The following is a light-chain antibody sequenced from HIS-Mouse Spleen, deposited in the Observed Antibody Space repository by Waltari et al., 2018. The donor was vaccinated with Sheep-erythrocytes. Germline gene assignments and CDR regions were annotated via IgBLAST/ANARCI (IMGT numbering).Light chain of an antibody. CDR3: QQYDNLLT. CDR1: QDISNY. CDR2: DSS. J-gene: IGKJ4*01. Sequence: DIQMTQSPSSLSASVGDRVTITCQASQDISNYLNWYQQKPGKAPKLLCYDSSKLETGVPSRFSGSGSGTDFTFTISSLQPEDIATYYCQQYDNLLTFGGGTKVEIK. V-gene: IGKV1-33*01.